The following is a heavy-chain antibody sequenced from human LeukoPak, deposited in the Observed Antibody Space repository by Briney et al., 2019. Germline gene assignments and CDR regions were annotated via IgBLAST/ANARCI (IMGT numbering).Heavy chain of an antibody. V-gene: IGHV4-38-2*02. D-gene: IGHD5-18*01. CDR2: IYNSGST. CDR3: ARLWRGYSSR. Sequence: SETLSLTCTVSGYSISGGYYWGWIRQAPGKGLEWIGSIYNSGSTYYNPSLKSRVTISVDMSKNQFSLKMSSVTAADTAVYYCARLWRGYSSRWGQGTLVTVSS. CDR1: GYSISGGYY. J-gene: IGHJ4*02.